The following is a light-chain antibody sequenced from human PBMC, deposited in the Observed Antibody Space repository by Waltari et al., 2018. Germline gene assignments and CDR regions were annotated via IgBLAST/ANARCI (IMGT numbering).Light chain of an antibody. CDR3: QQYYSTPHT. CDR2: WAS. J-gene: IGKJ2*01. V-gene: IGKV4-1*01. Sequence: DIVMTQSPESLAVSLGERATINCKSSHSVLDTSNNRNYLAWYQHTPGQPPRLLFYWASIREFGVPDRFRGSGSGADFTLTISSLQAEDVAVYYCQQYYSTPHTFGRGTKLEIK. CDR1: HSVLDTSNNRNY.